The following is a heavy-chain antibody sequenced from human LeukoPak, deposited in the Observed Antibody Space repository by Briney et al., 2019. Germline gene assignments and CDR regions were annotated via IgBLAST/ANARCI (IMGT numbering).Heavy chain of an antibody. CDR1: GFTFSTYW. J-gene: IGHJ4*02. CDR3: AKDAERGFDFSNSLQS. Sequence: PGGSLRLSCGASGFTFSTYWMTWVRQAPGKGLEWVAVIWNDGSDKYYGDSVKGRFTISRDNSKKSVYLQLSSLRVEDTAVYYCAKDAERGFDFSNSLQSWGQGTLVTVSS. V-gene: IGHV3-33*06. D-gene: IGHD4-11*01. CDR2: IWNDGSDK.